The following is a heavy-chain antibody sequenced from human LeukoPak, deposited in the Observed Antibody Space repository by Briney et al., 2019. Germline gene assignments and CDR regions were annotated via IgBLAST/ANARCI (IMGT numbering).Heavy chain of an antibody. J-gene: IGHJ2*01. CDR3: AKEGAYCGGDCYPDWYFDL. Sequence: GGSLRLSCAASGFTFSSYAMSWVRQAPGKGLEWVSAISGSGGSTYYADSVKGRFTISRDNSKNTLYLQMNSLRAEDTAVYYCAKEGAYCGGDCYPDWYFDLWGRGTLVTVSS. CDR1: GFTFSSYA. CDR2: ISGSGGST. V-gene: IGHV3-23*01. D-gene: IGHD2-21*02.